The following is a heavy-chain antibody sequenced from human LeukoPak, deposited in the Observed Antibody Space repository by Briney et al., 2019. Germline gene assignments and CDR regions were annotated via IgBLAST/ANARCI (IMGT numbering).Heavy chain of an antibody. CDR2: IYSGGST. Sequence: GGSLRLSCAASGFTVGSNYMSWVRQAPGKGLEWVSVIYSGGSTYYADSVKGRFTISRDSSKNTLYLQMNSLRAEDTAVYYCARGWQLGGDLGDAFDIWGQGTMVTVSS. CDR1: GFTVGSNY. J-gene: IGHJ3*02. CDR3: ARGWQLGGDLGDAFDI. V-gene: IGHV3-53*01. D-gene: IGHD2-21*01.